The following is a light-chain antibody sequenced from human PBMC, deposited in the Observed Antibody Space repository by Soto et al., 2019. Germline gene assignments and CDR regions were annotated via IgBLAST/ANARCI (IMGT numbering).Light chain of an antibody. V-gene: IGKV1-12*01. CDR3: QQYGSSPPIT. CDR2: TVS. Sequence: DIHMTQSPSSVSASVGDRVTITCRASQGISSWLAWYQQKPGKAPKLLIYTVSSLQSGVPSRFSGSGSGTDFTLTISRLEPEDFAVYYCQQYGSSPPITFGQGTRLEIK. J-gene: IGKJ5*01. CDR1: QGISSW.